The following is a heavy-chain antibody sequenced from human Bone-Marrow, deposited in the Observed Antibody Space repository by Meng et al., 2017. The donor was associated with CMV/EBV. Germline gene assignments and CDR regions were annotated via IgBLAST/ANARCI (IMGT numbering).Heavy chain of an antibody. J-gene: IGHJ4*02. V-gene: IGHV1-8*01. D-gene: IGHD6-19*01. CDR1: GYTFTSYD. CDR3: ATGVADFEY. CDR2: MNPNSGNT. Sequence: QVQLVPSGAGVKKPGASVKVSCKASGYTFTSYDINSVRQAAGQGLEWMGWMNPNSGNTDYAQKFQGRVTMTRNISKSTAYMDLSSLRSEDTAVYYCATGVADFEYWGQRTLVTVSS.